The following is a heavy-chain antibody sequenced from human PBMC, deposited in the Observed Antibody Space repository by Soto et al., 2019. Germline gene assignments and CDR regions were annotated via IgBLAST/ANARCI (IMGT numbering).Heavy chain of an antibody. CDR2: IFGSGSTI. Sequence: EVQLLESGGDLVQPGGSLRLSCAASGFTFSDYAMRWIRQAPGKGLAWVSSIFGSGSTIYYADSVKGRFTISRDNSKNTIVLQMNILRAEDKAIYFCPRGGLRYFDRWGQGTMVTVSS. CDR1: GFTFSDYA. D-gene: IGHD3-9*01. V-gene: IGHV3-23*01. CDR3: PRGGLRYFDR. J-gene: IGHJ3*01.